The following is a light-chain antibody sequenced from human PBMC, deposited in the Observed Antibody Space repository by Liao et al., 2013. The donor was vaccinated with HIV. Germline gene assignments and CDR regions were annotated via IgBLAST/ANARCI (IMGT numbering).Light chain of an antibody. V-gene: IGLV3-1*01. CDR1: ALARQY. Sequence: SYELTQPPSVSLSPGQTARISCSGDALARQYGYWYQQRAGQSPVVLIYQDTKRPSGIPGRFSGSSSENTGTLTISGTQPMDEADYYCQVWDRDTALFGGGTKLTVL. J-gene: IGLJ2*01. CDR3: QVWDRDTAL. CDR2: QDT.